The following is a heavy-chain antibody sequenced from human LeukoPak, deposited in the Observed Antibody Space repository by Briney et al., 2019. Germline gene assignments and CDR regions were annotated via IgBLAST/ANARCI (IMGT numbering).Heavy chain of an antibody. V-gene: IGHV4-39*07. Sequence: SKTRSLTGTVSGGSIGIGNYSWGWVRQPPGKGLNWMGGIYYIGTTYYSPSLKSRVTISVDTSKNQFSLKLSSVTAADTAVYYCARGAYCVVTSCSTTPYYFDYWGQGTLVTVSS. CDR2: IYYIGTT. D-gene: IGHD2-2*02. CDR3: ARGAYCVVTSCSTTPYYFDY. J-gene: IGHJ4*02. CDR1: GGSIGIGNYS.